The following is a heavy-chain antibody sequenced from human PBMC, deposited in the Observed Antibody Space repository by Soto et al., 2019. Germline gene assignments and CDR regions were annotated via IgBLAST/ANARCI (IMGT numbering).Heavy chain of an antibody. CDR3: AKPRVRRVWYFDN. J-gene: IGHJ4*02. V-gene: IGHV3-30*18. Sequence: QVQLVESGGGVVQPGRSLRLSCAASGFVFSTYGMHWVRQAPGRGLEWVALISYDGSNQYYADSVKGRFTVSRDDSKNTLYLQMHSLRAEDTAVYYCAKPRVRRVWYFDNWGQVTLVTVSS. D-gene: IGHD3-3*01. CDR1: GFVFSTYG. CDR2: ISYDGSNQ.